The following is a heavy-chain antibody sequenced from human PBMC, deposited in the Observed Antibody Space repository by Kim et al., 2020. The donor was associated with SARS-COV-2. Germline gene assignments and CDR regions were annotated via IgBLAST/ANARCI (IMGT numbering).Heavy chain of an antibody. CDR2: MSSDGATT. V-gene: IGHV3-30*14. CDR1: GFSFTTYA. CDR3: ARGAFYYYHYMDV. J-gene: IGHJ6*03. Sequence: GGSLRLFCEASGFSFTTYAFHWVRQAPGKGLEWVAAMSSDGATTYYTDSVKGRFNISRDNSRNTVLLQMSSLRPDDTALYYCARGAFYYYHYMDVWGIGT.